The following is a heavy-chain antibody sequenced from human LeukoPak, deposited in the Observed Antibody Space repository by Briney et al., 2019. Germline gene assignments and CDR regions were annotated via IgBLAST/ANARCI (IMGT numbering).Heavy chain of an antibody. CDR3: ARGDPDF. CDR1: GFTFSNYW. Sequence: PGGSLRLSCAASGFTFSNYWMQWVRQAPGKGLEWVANINYDGSAKYYVDSVKGRFTISRDSAKNSLYLQMNSLRVDDTAAYYCARGDPDFWGQGTLVTVSS. D-gene: IGHD3-3*01. CDR2: INYDGSAK. J-gene: IGHJ4*02. V-gene: IGHV3-7*01.